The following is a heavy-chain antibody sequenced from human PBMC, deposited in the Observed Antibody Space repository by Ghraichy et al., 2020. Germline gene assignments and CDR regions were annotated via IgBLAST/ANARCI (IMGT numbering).Heavy chain of an antibody. CDR3: ARASTVVRFYYYAGLDV. J-gene: IGHJ6*02. V-gene: IGHV3-7*01. CDR1: GFTFSSHY. D-gene: IGHD4-23*01. CDR2: IKQDGSDT. Sequence: GGSLRLSCAASGFTFSSHYMTWVRQAPGKGLEWVANIKQDGSDTFYLDSVRGRFTISRDNAKNSLYLQMKSLRDEDTAVYYCARASTVVRFYYYAGLDVWGQGTTVTVAS.